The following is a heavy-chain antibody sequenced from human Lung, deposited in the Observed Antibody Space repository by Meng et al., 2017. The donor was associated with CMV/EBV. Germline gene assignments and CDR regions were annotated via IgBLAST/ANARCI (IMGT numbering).Heavy chain of an antibody. J-gene: IGHJ4*02. D-gene: IGHD1-1*01. Sequence: GEXXKISCAASRFTVSSNYMTWVRQAPGKGLEWVSTIYSGGSTYYADSVKGRFTISRDNSKNTLYLQMSSLRPEDTAVYFCARVVRHLWANYYFDYSGQGXLVTVSS. CDR1: RFTVSSNY. CDR3: ARVVRHLWANYYFDY. V-gene: IGHV3-66*02. CDR2: IYSGGST.